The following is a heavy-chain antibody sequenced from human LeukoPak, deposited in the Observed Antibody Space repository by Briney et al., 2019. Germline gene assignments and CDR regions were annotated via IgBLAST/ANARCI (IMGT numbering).Heavy chain of an antibody. J-gene: IGHJ4*02. V-gene: IGHV3-53*01. CDR3: ARDDRIAAAGTFDY. CDR1: GFAVSSNF. Sequence: GGSLRLSCAASGFAVSSNFMSWVRQAPGKGLEWVSVIYSGGTTYYADSVKGRFTISRDNSKNTLYLQMNSLRAEDTAVYYCARDDRIAAAGTFDYWGQGTLVTVSS. D-gene: IGHD6-13*01. CDR2: IYSGGTT.